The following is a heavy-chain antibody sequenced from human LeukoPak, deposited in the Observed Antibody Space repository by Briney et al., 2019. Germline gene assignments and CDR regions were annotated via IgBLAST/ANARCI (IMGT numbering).Heavy chain of an antibody. J-gene: IGHJ2*01. CDR3: AKIGVSGHWYFDL. CDR1: ESTFSSFP. V-gene: IGHV3-21*01. D-gene: IGHD5/OR15-5a*01. CDR2: ISSSGSHI. Sequence: PGGSLRLSCTASESTFSSFPMSWVRQAPGRGLEWISSISSSGSHIYYADSLKGRFTVSRDSAKNSLYVQMNGLRAEDTAVYYCAKIGVSGHWYFDLWGRGTLVTVSS.